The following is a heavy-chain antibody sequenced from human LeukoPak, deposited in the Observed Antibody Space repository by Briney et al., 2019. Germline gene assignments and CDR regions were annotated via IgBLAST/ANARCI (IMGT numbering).Heavy chain of an antibody. J-gene: IGHJ5*02. CDR3: AKGEQQLVPGWFDP. CDR2: INHSGST. D-gene: IGHD6-13*01. V-gene: IGHV4-34*01. Sequence: SETLSHTCAVYGGSFSGYYWSWIRQPPGKGLEWIGEINHSGSTNYNPSLKSRVTISVDTSKNQFSLKLSSVTAADTAVYYCAKGEQQLVPGWFDPWGQGTLVTVSS. CDR1: GGSFSGYY.